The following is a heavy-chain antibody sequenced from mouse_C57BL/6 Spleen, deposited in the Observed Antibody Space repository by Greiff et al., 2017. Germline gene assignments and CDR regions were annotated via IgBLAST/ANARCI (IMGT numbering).Heavy chain of an antibody. CDR2: IYPGSGST. Sequence: QVQLQQPGAELVKPGASVKMSCKASGYTFTSYWITWVKQRPGQGLEWIGDIYPGSGSTNYNEKFKSKATLTVDTSSSTAYTQLSSLTSEDSAVYDCARAHYGSSHEWFAYWGQGTLVTVSA. CDR3: ARAHYGSSHEWFAY. D-gene: IGHD1-1*01. J-gene: IGHJ3*01. V-gene: IGHV1-55*01. CDR1: GYTFTSYW.